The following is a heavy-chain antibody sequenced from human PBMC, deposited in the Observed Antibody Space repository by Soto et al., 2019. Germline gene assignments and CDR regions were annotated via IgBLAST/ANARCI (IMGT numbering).Heavy chain of an antibody. CDR2: IYYSGST. J-gene: IGHJ4*02. D-gene: IGHD5-12*01. V-gene: IGHV4-59*01. CDR3: ARDSALYGGYSFDY. CDR1: GDSISFYY. Sequence: NPSETLSLTCTVSGDSISFYYWSWIRQPPGKGLEWVGYIYYSGSTNYNPSLKSRVTVSLDMSKNQFSLKLSSMTAADTAVYYCARDSALYGGYSFDYWGQGTLVTVSS.